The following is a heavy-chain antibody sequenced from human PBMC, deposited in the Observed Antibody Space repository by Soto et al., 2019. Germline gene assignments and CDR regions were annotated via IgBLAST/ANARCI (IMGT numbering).Heavy chain of an antibody. J-gene: IGHJ1*01. V-gene: IGHV4-59*01. CDR1: GASITDSY. Sequence: QMQMQESGPRLVKPSETLSLTCTVSGASITDSYWSWIRQPPEKGLEWIGYIYFSGVATYNPSLKSRATMSRDTSKNAFSLKLTSVTAADTAIYYCARGDSDLAVSEAAYWGQGTLVTVSS. CDR2: IYFSGVA. D-gene: IGHD2-15*01. CDR3: ARGDSDLAVSEAAY.